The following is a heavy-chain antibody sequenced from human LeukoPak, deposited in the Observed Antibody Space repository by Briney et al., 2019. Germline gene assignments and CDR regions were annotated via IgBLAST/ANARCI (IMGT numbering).Heavy chain of an antibody. Sequence: ASVKVSCKASGYTFTGYYIHWVRQAPGQGLEWMGWIDPNSGDTNYAQRFQGRVTLTRDTSIGTAFMELSRLRSDDTALYYCARGAVVRVSGLYYFDYWGQGTLVTVSS. J-gene: IGHJ4*02. CDR3: ARGAVVRVSGLYYFDY. CDR1: GYTFTGYY. V-gene: IGHV1-2*02. D-gene: IGHD2-8*01. CDR2: IDPNSGDT.